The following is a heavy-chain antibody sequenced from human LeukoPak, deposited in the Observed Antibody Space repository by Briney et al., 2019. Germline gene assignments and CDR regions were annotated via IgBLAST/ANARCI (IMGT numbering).Heavy chain of an antibody. CDR2: MNPNGGNT. CDR3: ARDLGYSSSWYVHY. CDR1: GYTLTELS. J-gene: IGHJ4*02. Sequence: ASVRVSCKVSGYTLTELSMHWVRQAPGQGLEWMGWMNPNGGNTGFAQTFKARVSITRNTAISTVYMELSSLRSEDTAVYYCARDLGYSSSWYVHYWGQGTLVTVSS. V-gene: IGHV1-8*03. D-gene: IGHD6-13*01.